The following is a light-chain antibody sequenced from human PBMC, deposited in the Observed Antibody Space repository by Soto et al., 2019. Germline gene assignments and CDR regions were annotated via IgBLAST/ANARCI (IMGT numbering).Light chain of an antibody. J-gene: IGLJ1*01. V-gene: IGLV2-8*01. Sequence: QSVLTQPPSASGSPGQSVAISCTGTSSDVGGYNYVSWYQQHPGKAPNLMIYEVNKRPSGVPDRFSGSKSGNTASLTVSGLQAEEEADYYCSSYAGSSNVFGTGTKLTVL. CDR1: SSDVGGYNY. CDR3: SSYAGSSNV. CDR2: EVN.